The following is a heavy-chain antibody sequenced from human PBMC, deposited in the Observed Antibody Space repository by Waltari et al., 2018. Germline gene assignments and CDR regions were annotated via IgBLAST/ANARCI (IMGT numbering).Heavy chain of an antibody. J-gene: IGHJ4*02. D-gene: IGHD2-15*01. CDR2: MSYDGISR. V-gene: IGHV3-30*01. Sequence: VESGGGVVQHGRSLRVSCAAPGFTLSYSLLHWVRQAPGKGLEWVAAMSYDGISRYYADSVKGRFTIGGDDSKNTVYLQIDSLRPEDTAVYYCAREGGTSGYSGYFDHWGQGTLVTVSS. CDR1: GFTLSYSL. CDR3: AREGGTSGYSGYFDH.